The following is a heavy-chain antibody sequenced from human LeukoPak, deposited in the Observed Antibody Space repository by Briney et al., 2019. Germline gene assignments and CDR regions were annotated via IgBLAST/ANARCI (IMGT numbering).Heavy chain of an antibody. CDR2: IKQDGSAK. V-gene: IGHV3-7*04. D-gene: IGHD4-23*01. Sequence: PGGSLRLSCAASGFTFNNYWMSWVRQAPGKGLEWVANIKQDGSAKFYVDSVKGRFAISRDNAEYSLYLQMSSLRDDDTAVYYCARDRGGYGGMVFDYWGPGTLVTVSS. CDR3: ARDRGGYGGMVFDY. CDR1: GFTFNNYW. J-gene: IGHJ4*02.